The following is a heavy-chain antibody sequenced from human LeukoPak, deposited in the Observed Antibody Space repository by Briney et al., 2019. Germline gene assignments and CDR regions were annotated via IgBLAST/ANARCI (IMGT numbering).Heavy chain of an antibody. V-gene: IGHV4-4*07. CDR1: GGSIMSYY. Sequence: SETLSLTCNVSGGSIMSYYWSWIRQPAGKGLEWIGRIYSTGITNYNPSLKSRVTMSVDTSKNQFSLMLTSVTAADTAVYYCARVAGVSYGYCSSSSCYSFDIWGQGILVTVSS. D-gene: IGHD2-2*01. J-gene: IGHJ4*02. CDR2: IYSTGIT. CDR3: ARVAGVSYGYCSSSSCYSFDI.